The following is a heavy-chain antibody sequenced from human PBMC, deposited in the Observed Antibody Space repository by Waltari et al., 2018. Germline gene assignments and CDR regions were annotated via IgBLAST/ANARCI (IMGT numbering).Heavy chain of an antibody. V-gene: IGHV3-7*01. D-gene: IGHD1-26*01. Sequence: EMQLLESGGDLVQPGGSLRLSCGASGITFGAYWMTWVRQAPGKGLEWVANIKQDGGEKNYMDSVKGRFTISRDNAKKSLYLEMNNLRVEDTAVYYCARVGATDLPYFYGMDVWGQGTTVTVSS. CDR1: GITFGAYW. CDR2: IKQDGGEK. CDR3: ARVGATDLPYFYGMDV. J-gene: IGHJ6*02.